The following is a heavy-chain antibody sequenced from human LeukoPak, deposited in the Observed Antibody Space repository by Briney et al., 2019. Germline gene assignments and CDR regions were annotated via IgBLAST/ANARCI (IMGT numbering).Heavy chain of an antibody. CDR2: IIPIFGTA. Sequence: ASVKVSCKASGGTFSSYAISWVRQAPGQGLEWMGGIIPIFGTANYAQKFQGRVTITADESTSTAYMELRSLRSDDTAVYYCARDHYDFWSGYYWGQGTLVTVSS. J-gene: IGHJ4*02. CDR3: ARDHYDFWSGYY. V-gene: IGHV1-69*13. CDR1: GGTFSSYA. D-gene: IGHD3-3*01.